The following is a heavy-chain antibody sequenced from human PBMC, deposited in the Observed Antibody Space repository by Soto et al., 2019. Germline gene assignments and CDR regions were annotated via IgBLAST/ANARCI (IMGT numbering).Heavy chain of an antibody. CDR1: GYTFTSYD. CDR3: ARVKTYNYDFWSGYTDYFDY. V-gene: IGHV1-8*01. Sequence: QVQLVQSGAEVKKPGASVKVSCKASGYTFTSYDINWVQQATGQGLEWMGWMNPNSGNTGYAQKFQGRVTMTRNTSISTAYMELSSLRSEDTAVYYCARVKTYNYDFWSGYTDYFDYWGQGTLVTVSS. J-gene: IGHJ4*02. CDR2: MNPNSGNT. D-gene: IGHD3-3*01.